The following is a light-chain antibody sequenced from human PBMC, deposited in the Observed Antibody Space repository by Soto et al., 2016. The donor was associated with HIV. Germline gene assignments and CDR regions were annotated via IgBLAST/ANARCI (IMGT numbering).Light chain of an antibody. J-gene: IGKJ3*01. Sequence: DIQLTQSPSFLSASIRDRVTITCRASQGVSNYLAWYQQKPGKAPKLLIYTASTLQSGVPSGFSGGGSGTEFTLTINSLQPEDFATYYCQQTDSFPFTFGPGTKVNV. CDR3: QQTDSFPFT. CDR1: QGVSNY. CDR2: TAS. V-gene: IGKV1-9*01.